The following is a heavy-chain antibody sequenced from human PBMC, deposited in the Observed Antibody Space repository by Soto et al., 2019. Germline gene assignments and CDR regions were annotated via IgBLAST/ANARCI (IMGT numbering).Heavy chain of an antibody. Sequence: SVKVSCKASGGTFSIYAISCVLQSPGQGLEWMGGIIPIFGTANYAQKFQGRVTITADESTSTAYMELSSLRSEDTAVYYCARPPHPSGSYPFQHWGQGTLVTVSS. D-gene: IGHD1-26*01. CDR3: ARPPHPSGSYPFQH. V-gene: IGHV1-69*13. J-gene: IGHJ1*01. CDR2: IIPIFGTA. CDR1: GGTFSIYA.